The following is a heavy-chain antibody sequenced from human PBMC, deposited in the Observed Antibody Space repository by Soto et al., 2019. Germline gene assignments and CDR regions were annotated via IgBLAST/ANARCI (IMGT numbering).Heavy chain of an antibody. J-gene: IGHJ3*02. V-gene: IGHV1-69*01. Sequence: QVHLVQSGAEVKQPGSSVKVSCKASGGTFSSYAISWVRQAPGQGLEWMGGIIPILGSANYAQKFQERVTITADESTSTTYMELSSLRSEDAAVYYCASRERVDAFDIWGQGTMVTVSS. D-gene: IGHD1-26*01. CDR1: GGTFSSYA. CDR3: ASRERVDAFDI. CDR2: IIPILGSA.